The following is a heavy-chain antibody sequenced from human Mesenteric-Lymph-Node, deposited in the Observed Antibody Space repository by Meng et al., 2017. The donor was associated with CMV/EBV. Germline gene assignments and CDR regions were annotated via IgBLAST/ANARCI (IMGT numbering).Heavy chain of an antibody. CDR1: CSNSS. CDR2: VIPALGTP. V-gene: IGHV1-69*05. J-gene: IGHJ4*02. Sequence: CSNSSFNWVRQVTGQGFEWMGGVIPALGTPNYAQEIQGRLSIITDDSTSTTYMELSSLTPEDTATYFCARGSTVFSVAPMYYFDSWGQGTLVTVSS. CDR3: ARGSTVFSVAPMYYFDS. D-gene: IGHD6-19*01.